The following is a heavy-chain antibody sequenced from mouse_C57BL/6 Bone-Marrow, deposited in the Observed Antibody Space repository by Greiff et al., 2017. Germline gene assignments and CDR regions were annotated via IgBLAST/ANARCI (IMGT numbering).Heavy chain of an antibody. V-gene: IGHV1-64*01. Sequence: QVQLKQPGAELVKPGASVKLSCKASGYTFTSYWMHWVKQRPGQGLEWIGMIHPNSGSTNYNEKFKSKATLTVDKSSSTAYMQLSSLTSEDSAVYYCARCDYYGSSYPHWYFDVWGTGTTVTVSS. D-gene: IGHD1-1*01. CDR3: ARCDYYGSSYPHWYFDV. J-gene: IGHJ1*03. CDR2: IHPNSGST. CDR1: GYTFTSYW.